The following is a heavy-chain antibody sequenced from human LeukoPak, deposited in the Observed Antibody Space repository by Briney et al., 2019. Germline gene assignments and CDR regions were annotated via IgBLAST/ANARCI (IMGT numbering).Heavy chain of an antibody. CDR2: ISGSGGST. Sequence: PGGSLRLSCAASGFTYSSYAMSWVRQGPGKGLEWVSGISGSGGSTYYADSVKGRFTISRDNSKNTLYLQMNSLRAEDTAVYYCAKDLGYCSGGSCYNAFDIWGQGTMVTVSS. CDR1: GFTYSSYA. CDR3: AKDLGYCSGGSCYNAFDI. J-gene: IGHJ3*02. V-gene: IGHV3-23*01. D-gene: IGHD2-15*01.